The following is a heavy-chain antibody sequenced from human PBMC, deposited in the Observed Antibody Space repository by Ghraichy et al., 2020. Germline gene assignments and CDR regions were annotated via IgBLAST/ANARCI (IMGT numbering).Heavy chain of an antibody. V-gene: IGHV3-21*01. J-gene: IGHJ5*02. CDR3: ARDLGVVVAATRYNWFDP. CDR2: ISSSSSYI. CDR1: GFIFSSYS. D-gene: IGHD2-15*01. Sequence: GGSLRLSCAASGFIFSSYSMNWVRQAPGKGLEWVSSISSSSSYIYYADLVKGRFTISRDNAKNSLYLQMNSLRAEDTAVYYCARDLGVVVAATRYNWFDPWGQGTLVTVSS.